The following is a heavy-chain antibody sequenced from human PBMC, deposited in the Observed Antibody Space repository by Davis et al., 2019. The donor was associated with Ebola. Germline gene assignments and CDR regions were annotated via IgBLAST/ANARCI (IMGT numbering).Heavy chain of an antibody. V-gene: IGHV3-30*02. J-gene: IGHJ6*04. CDR1: GFTFSNYG. CDR2: IRYDGSNK. Sequence: GESLKISCVASGFTFSNYGMHWVRQAPGKGLEWVAFIRYDGSNKYYADSVKGRFTISRDNSKNTLYLQMNSLRAEDTAVYYCARDRYGMDVWGKGTTVTVSS. CDR3: ARDRYGMDV.